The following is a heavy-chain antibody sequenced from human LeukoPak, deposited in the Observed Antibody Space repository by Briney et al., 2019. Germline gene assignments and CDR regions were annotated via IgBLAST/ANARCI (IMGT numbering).Heavy chain of an antibody. V-gene: IGHV6-1*01. D-gene: IGHD6-13*01. CDR2: TYYRSKWYF. CDR3: ARGSRGAAADGINWFDP. CDR1: GDSVSSNRVA. Sequence: SQTLSLTCAISGDSVSSNRVAWNWIRQSPSRGLEWLGRTYYRSKWYFSYAPSVKTRITINPDTSKNQFSLQLKSVTPDDTAVYYCARGSRGAAADGINWFDPWGQGTLVTVSS. J-gene: IGHJ5*02.